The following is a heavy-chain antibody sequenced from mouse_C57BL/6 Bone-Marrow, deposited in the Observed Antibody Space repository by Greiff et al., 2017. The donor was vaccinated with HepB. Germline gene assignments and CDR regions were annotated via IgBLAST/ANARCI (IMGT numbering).Heavy chain of an antibody. CDR1: GYTFTSYW. D-gene: IGHD1-1*01. CDR2: IDPNSGGT. Sequence: QVQLQQPGAELVKPGASVKLSCKASGYTFTSYWMHWVKQRPGRGLEWIGRIDPNSGGTKYNEKFKSKATLTVDKPSSTAYMQLSSLTSEDPAVYYCARSGSSSYVDWYFDVWGTGTTVTVSS. J-gene: IGHJ1*03. V-gene: IGHV1-72*01. CDR3: ARSGSSSYVDWYFDV.